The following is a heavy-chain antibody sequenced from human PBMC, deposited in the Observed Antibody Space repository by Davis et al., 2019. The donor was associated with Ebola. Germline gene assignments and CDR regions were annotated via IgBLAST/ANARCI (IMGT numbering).Heavy chain of an antibody. D-gene: IGHD4-17*01. CDR1: GGSISSYY. CDR2: INHSGST. Sequence: SETLSLTCTVSGGSISSYYWSWIRQPPGKGLEWIGEINHSGSTNYNPSLKSRVTISLDTSKNQFSLKLSSVTAADTAVYYCARHGLSGDNDYWGQGTLVTVSS. CDR3: ARHGLSGDNDY. J-gene: IGHJ4*02. V-gene: IGHV4-59*08.